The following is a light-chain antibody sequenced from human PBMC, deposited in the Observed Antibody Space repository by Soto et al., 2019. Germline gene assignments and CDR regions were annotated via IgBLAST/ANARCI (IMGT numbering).Light chain of an antibody. CDR2: GAS. J-gene: IGKJ2*01. V-gene: IGKV1-9*01. CDR1: QGNNTF. CDR3: QQLTARRFS. Sequence: IQLTQSPSSLSASVGDRVSISCRASQGNNTFVAWYQQKSGKAPKLLIYGASTLQSGVPSRFSGSGSGTEFTLTISGQQPEDFATYYCQQLTARRFSFGQGTKLDIK.